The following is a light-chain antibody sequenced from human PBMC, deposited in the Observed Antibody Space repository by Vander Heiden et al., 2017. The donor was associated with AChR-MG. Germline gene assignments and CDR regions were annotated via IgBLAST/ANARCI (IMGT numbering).Light chain of an antibody. CDR2: ATS. V-gene: IGKV1-39*01. J-gene: IGKJ1*01. CDR1: QSISSY. Sequence: DIQMTQSPSSLSASVGDRVTITCRASQSISSYLNWYQQKPGKAPNVLIYATSRVQSGGPSRFSGSGSGTDFTLTISSLQPEDFATYYCQQSYNTPWTFGQGTKVEI. CDR3: QQSYNTPWT.